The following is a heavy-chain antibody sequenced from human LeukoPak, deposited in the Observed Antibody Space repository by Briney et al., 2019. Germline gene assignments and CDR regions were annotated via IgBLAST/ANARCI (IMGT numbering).Heavy chain of an antibody. J-gene: IGHJ4*02. CDR1: GGSISSYY. CDR3: ARARYSSSPFDY. Sequence: SETLSLTCTVSGGSISSYYWSWIRQPPGEGLEWIGYIYDSGSTNYKHSLKSRDTTSVDTSKNQFSLKLSSVTAADTTLYYCARARYSSSPFDYWGQGTLVTVSS. CDR2: IYDSGST. D-gene: IGHD6-6*01. V-gene: IGHV4-59*01.